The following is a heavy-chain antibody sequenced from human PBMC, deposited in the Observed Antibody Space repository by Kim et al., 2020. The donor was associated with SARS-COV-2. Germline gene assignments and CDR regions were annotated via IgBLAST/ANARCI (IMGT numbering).Heavy chain of an antibody. CDR1: GGSISSGDYY. CDR3: ARDLGRIRKSRHDAFDI. D-gene: IGHD3-3*02. V-gene: IGHV4-30-4*01. CDR2: IYYSGST. J-gene: IGHJ3*02. Sequence: SETLSLTCTVSGGSISSGDYYWSWIRQPPGKGLEWIGYIYYSGSTYYNPSLRSRVTISVDTSKNQFSLKLSSVTAADTAVYYCARDLGRIRKSRHDAFDIWGQGTMVTVSS.